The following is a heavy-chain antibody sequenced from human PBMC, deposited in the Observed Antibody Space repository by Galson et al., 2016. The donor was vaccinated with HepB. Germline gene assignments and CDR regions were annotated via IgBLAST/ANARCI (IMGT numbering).Heavy chain of an antibody. CDR1: GGSISNNYW. D-gene: IGHD1-26*01. V-gene: IGHV4-4*02. CDR3: TRGTLGTTASMAFDY. J-gene: IGHJ4*02. Sequence: SETLSLTCAVSGGSISNNYWWSWVRQSPGNGLEWIGEIYQTGTANYNPPFTSRATISIDKSKNRISLRLNSVTAADTAVYYCTRGTLGTTASMAFDYWGQGTLVSVSS. CDR2: IYQTGTA.